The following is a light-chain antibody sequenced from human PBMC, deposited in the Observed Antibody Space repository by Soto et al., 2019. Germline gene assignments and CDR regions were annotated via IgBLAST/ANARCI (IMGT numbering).Light chain of an antibody. V-gene: IGKV1-9*01. CDR3: QQLHTNPPIT. CDR2: AAS. J-gene: IGKJ3*01. Sequence: DIQLTQSPSFLSASVGDRVTITCRASQGITSHLAWYQQKPGKAPKLLVYAASTLHSGVPSRFSGSGSVTEFTLTISSRQPEDFATYYCQQLHTNPPITCGPGTKVEIK. CDR1: QGITSH.